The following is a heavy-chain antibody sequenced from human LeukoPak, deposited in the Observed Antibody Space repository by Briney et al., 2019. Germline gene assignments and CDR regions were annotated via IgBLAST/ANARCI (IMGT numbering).Heavy chain of an antibody. V-gene: IGHV1-69*05. Sequence: SVKVSCKASGGTFSSHAISWVRQAPGQGLEWMGGIIPIFGTANYAQKFQGRVTITTDESTSTAYMELSSLRSEDTAVYYCASPTYDYGDPLDYWGQGTLVTVSS. CDR1: GGTFSSHA. CDR3: ASPTYDYGDPLDY. D-gene: IGHD4-17*01. J-gene: IGHJ4*02. CDR2: IIPIFGTA.